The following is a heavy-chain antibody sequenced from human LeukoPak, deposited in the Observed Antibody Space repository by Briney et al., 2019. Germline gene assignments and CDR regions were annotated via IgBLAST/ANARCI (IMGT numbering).Heavy chain of an antibody. D-gene: IGHD6-19*01. V-gene: IGHV1-18*01. J-gene: IGHJ4*02. CDR1: GYTFTSYG. CDR2: ISAYNGNT. Sequence: GASVKVSCKASGYTFTSYGISWVRQAPGQGLEWMGWISAYNGNTNYAQKLQGRVTMTTDTSTSTAYVELRSLRSDDTAVYYCARVVWTIAVAGTGTYDYWGQGTLVTVSS. CDR3: ARVVWTIAVAGTGTYDY.